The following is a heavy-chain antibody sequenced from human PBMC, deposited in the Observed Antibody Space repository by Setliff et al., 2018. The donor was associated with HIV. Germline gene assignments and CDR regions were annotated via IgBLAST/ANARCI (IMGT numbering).Heavy chain of an antibody. Sequence: SETLSLTCAVYGGSFSGYDRTWIRQPAGKGLEWIGRIYASGNTNYNPSLKGRVTISIDTSKNQFSLRLTSVTAADTAVYYCSRYYFGSASRNFYQFMDVWGKGTTVTVSS. CDR3: SRYYFGSASRNFYQFMDV. CDR2: IYASGNT. J-gene: IGHJ6*03. D-gene: IGHD3-10*01. V-gene: IGHV4-59*10. CDR1: GGSFSGYD.